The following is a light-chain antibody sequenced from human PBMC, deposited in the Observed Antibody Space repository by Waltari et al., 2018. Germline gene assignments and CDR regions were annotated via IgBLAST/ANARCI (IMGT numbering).Light chain of an antibody. J-gene: IGKJ4*01. Sequence: DIVMTQSPDSLDVSLGERATINCKSSQSVLYRSNNKHSVAWYQQKPGQSPKLLIYWSSTRESGVPDRFSGGGSGTDFTLTISSLQADDVAIYYCQQYYSLPTFGGGTKVEI. CDR1: QSVLYRSNNKHS. V-gene: IGKV4-1*01. CDR3: QQYYSLPT. CDR2: WSS.